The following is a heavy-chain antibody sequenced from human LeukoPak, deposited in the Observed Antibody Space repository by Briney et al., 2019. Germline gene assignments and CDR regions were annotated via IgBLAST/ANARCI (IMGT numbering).Heavy chain of an antibody. CDR1: GLTFNTYA. CDR2: ISYDGSKK. Sequence: SGGSLRLSRAASGLTFNTYAMHWVRQAPGKGLEWVAVISYDGSKKFYADSVKGRFTISRDKLNDMLYLQMSSLRDDDTGVYYCTRSGRGAFFKAYFDYWGQGTLVTVSS. V-gene: IGHV3-30*07. J-gene: IGHJ4*02. D-gene: IGHD2/OR15-2a*01. CDR3: TRSGRGAFFKAYFDY.